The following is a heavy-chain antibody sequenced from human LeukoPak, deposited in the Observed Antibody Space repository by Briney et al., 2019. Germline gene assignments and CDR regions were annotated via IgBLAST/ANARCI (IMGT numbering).Heavy chain of an antibody. CDR2: ISYDGSNK. J-gene: IGHJ4*02. V-gene: IGHV3-30*03. CDR1: ELTFSSYG. Sequence: GGSLRLSCAASELTFSSYGMHWVRQAPGKGLEWVTVISYDGSNKYYADSVKGRFTISRDNSKNSLYLQMNSLRAEDTAVYYCAREAPYRDYVIDYWGQGTLVTVSS. D-gene: IGHD4-17*01. CDR3: AREAPYRDYVIDY.